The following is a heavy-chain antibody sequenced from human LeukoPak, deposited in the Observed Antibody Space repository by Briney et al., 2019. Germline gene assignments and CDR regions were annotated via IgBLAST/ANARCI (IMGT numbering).Heavy chain of an antibody. D-gene: IGHD7-27*01. J-gene: IGHJ4*02. CDR3: VRDNNWGFDY. CDR1: GFAFSRFS. Sequence: PGGSLRLSCAASGFAFSRFSMNWVRQAPGKGLGWVSHIYITSSGSRISYADSVKGRFTISRDNAKNSMYLQMNSLRDEDTAVYYCVRDNNWGFDYWGQGTLVTVSS. CDR2: ITSSGSRI. V-gene: IGHV3-48*02.